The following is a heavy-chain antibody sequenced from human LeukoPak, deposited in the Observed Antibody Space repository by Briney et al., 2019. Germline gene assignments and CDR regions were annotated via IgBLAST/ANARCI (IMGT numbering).Heavy chain of an antibody. CDR1: KFTFSDYW. J-gene: IGHJ4*02. Sequence: GGSLRLSCAASKFTFSDYWMTWVRQAPGKGPEWVAYMNQLGNEKNYLDSVKGRFTISRDNAKNSLYLQITSLRADDTAVYYCARGTYYYEFWGQGTLVTVSS. CDR2: MNQLGNEK. V-gene: IGHV3-7*04. CDR3: ARGTYYYEF. D-gene: IGHD3-16*01.